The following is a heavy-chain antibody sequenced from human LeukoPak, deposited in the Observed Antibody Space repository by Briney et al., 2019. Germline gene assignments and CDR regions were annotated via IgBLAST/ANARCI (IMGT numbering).Heavy chain of an antibody. D-gene: IGHD5-12*01. J-gene: IGHJ4*02. CDR3: ARDKVATPLDY. CDR2: ISYDRSNK. Sequence: PGRSLRLSCAASGFTFSSYAMHWVRQAPGKGLEWVAVISYDRSNKYYADSVKGRFTISRDNSKNTLYLQMNSLRAEDTAVYYCARDKVATPLDYWGQGTLVTVSS. CDR1: GFTFSSYA. V-gene: IGHV3-30*04.